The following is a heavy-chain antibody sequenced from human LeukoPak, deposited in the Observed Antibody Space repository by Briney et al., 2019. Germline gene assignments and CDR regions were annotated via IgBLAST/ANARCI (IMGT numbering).Heavy chain of an antibody. CDR1: GFTFSDHY. J-gene: IGHJ4*02. CDR3: AKGYSSSWYFNYFDY. Sequence: GGSLRLSCAASGFTFSDHYMDWVRQAPGKGLEWVGRTRNKANSYTTEYAASVKGRFTISRDDSKNSLYLQMNSLKTEDTAVYYCAKGYSSSWYFNYFDYWGQGTLVTVSS. CDR2: TRNKANSYTT. D-gene: IGHD6-13*01. V-gene: IGHV3-72*01.